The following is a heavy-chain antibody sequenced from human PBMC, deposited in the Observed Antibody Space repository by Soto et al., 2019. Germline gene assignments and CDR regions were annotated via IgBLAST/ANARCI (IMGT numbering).Heavy chain of an antibody. CDR3: VREARLADV. V-gene: IGHV3-48*04. J-gene: IGHJ6*02. Sequence: QPGGSLRLSCAASGFTFSSYAMSWVRQAPGKGLEWLSYISGSSSNTYYADSVKGRFTISRDNAKNSLYLQMNSLRVEDTAVYYCVREARLADVWGQGTTVTVSS. CDR1: GFTFSSYA. CDR2: ISGSSSNT. D-gene: IGHD6-25*01.